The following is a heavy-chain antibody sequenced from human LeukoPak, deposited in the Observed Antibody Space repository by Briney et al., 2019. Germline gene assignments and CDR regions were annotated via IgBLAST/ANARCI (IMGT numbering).Heavy chain of an antibody. J-gene: IGHJ4*02. Sequence: PGGSLRLSCAASGFTFSNYAMSWVRQAPGKGLEWVSAISGSGGSTYYADSVKGRFTISRDNSKNTLYLQMNSLRAEDTALYYCARDNYDSSGFTWGQGTLVTVSS. CDR1: GFTFSNYA. CDR3: ARDNYDSSGFT. D-gene: IGHD3-22*01. CDR2: ISGSGGST. V-gene: IGHV3-23*01.